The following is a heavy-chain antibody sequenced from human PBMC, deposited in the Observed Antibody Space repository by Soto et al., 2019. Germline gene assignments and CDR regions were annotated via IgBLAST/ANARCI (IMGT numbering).Heavy chain of an antibody. Sequence: GSLRLSCEASGFTFSDYYMSWIRQAPGKGLEWVSYISSSGSTIYYADSVKGRFTISRDNAKNSLYLQMNSLRAEDTAVYYCAREGNDXNRGSNPLTHYYYGMDVWGQGTTVTVSS. J-gene: IGHJ6*02. D-gene: IGHD1-1*01. CDR2: ISSSGSTI. V-gene: IGHV3-11*01. CDR3: AREGNDXNRGSNPLTHYYYGMDV. CDR1: GFTFSDYY.